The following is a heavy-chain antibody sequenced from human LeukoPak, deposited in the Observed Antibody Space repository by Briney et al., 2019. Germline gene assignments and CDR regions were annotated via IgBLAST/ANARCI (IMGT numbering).Heavy chain of an antibody. CDR3: AKQVPGQWLTPTLG. D-gene: IGHD6-19*01. Sequence: PGGSLRLSCAASGFSVSTNYMIWVRQAPGKGLEWVSAISGGGNTYYADSVKGRFTISRDNSKNTLYLQMNSLRAEDTAVYYCAKQVPGQWLTPTLGWGQGTLVTVSS. CDR1: GFSVSTNY. V-gene: IGHV3-23*01. J-gene: IGHJ4*02. CDR2: ISGGGNT.